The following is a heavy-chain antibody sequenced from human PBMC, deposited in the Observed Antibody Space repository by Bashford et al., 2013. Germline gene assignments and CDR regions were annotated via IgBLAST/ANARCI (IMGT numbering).Heavy chain of an antibody. CDR3: AKXQSGXWLQSGALAP. D-gene: IGHD5-24*01. V-gene: IGHV3-30*18. Sequence: GSLRLSCAASGFTFNTYGMHWVRQAPGKGLEWVAVTSSDGSRKYCADSVKGRFTISRDDSKNXLYLQMNSLRAEDTAVYYCAKXQSGXWLQSGALAPWGQGPWSPSPQ. J-gene: IGHJ1*01. CDR1: GFTFNTYG. CDR2: TSSDGSRK.